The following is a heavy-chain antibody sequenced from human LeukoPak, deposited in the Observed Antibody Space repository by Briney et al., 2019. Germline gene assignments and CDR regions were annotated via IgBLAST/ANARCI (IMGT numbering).Heavy chain of an antibody. J-gene: IGHJ4*02. Sequence: SETLSLTCTVSGGSISSSSYYWDWIRQPPGKGLEWIGSISYSGSTYYNPSLKSRVTISVDTSKNHFSLKLSSVTAADTAVYYCARGQFLHSTGWPSTIRFDYWGQGALVTVSS. V-gene: IGHV4-39*07. D-gene: IGHD6-19*01. CDR1: GGSISSSSYY. CDR3: ARGQFLHSTGWPSTIRFDY. CDR2: ISYSGST.